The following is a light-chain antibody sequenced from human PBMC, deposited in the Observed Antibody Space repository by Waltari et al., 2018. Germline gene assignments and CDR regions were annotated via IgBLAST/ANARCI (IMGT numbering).Light chain of an antibody. Sequence: DIQMTQSPSTLSASVGDRVTISCRASQSVGTWLAWYQQKPGKAPKLLIYMASSLESGVPSRFSGSGSGTDFTLTISSLQPDVFATFPCKQYSSFPPFGRGTRV. CDR2: MAS. J-gene: IGKJ2*01. CDR3: KQYSSFPP. V-gene: IGKV1-5*03. CDR1: QSVGTW.